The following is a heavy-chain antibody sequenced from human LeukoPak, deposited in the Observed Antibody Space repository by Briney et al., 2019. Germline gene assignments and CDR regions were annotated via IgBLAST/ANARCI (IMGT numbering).Heavy chain of an antibody. D-gene: IGHD2-2*01. Sequence: GGCLSLSCVPSGFTVSSNYMSWVRQAPGKGLEWVSVIYSGGSTYYADSVKGRLTISRDNSKNTLYLQMNSLRAEDTAVYYCARDRGCSSTSCYGWFDPWGQGTLVTVSS. CDR2: IYSGGST. CDR1: GFTVSSNY. CDR3: ARDRGCSSTSCYGWFDP. J-gene: IGHJ5*02. V-gene: IGHV3-53*01.